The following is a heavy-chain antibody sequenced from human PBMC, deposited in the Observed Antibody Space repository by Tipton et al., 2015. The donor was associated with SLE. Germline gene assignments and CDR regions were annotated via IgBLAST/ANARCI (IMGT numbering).Heavy chain of an antibody. Sequence: TLSLTCTVPGDSISSSSSYNRGWIRQPPGKGLEWIGSIYYSGSTYYNPSLKSRVTISVDTSKNQFALKLSSVTAADTALYYCARTYGDAAFDLWGQGTKVTVSS. CDR1: GDSISSSSSYN. CDR3: ARTYGDAAFDL. V-gene: IGHV4-39*06. J-gene: IGHJ3*01. CDR2: IYYSGST. D-gene: IGHD4-17*01.